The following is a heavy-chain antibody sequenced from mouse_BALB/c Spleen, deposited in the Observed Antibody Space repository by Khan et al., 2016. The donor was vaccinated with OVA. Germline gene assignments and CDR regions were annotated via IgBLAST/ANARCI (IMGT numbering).Heavy chain of an antibody. V-gene: IGHV9-3-1*01. J-gene: IGHJ4*01. CDR2: IYTYTGEP. Sequence: QIQLVQSGPDLKKPGETVKISCKASGYTFTNYGINWVKQAPGKGLKWMGWIYTYTGEPTYADDFKGRFAFSLETSATTAYLQLNKLKNEDPAAYFCARGGRSAMDYWGQGTSVTVAS. D-gene: IGHD3-3*01. CDR1: GYTFTNYG. CDR3: ARGGRSAMDY.